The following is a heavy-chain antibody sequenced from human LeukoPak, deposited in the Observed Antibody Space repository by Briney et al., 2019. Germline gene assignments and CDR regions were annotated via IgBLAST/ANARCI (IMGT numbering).Heavy chain of an antibody. V-gene: IGHV4-59*01. CDR2: IYYSGST. CDR1: GGSIGSYY. D-gene: IGHD3-22*01. J-gene: IGHJ5*02. CDR3: ARAPASSYYYDSSGYYYSWLDP. Sequence: SETLSLTCTVSGGSIGSYYWSWIRQPPGKGLEWIGYIYYSGSTNYNPSLKSRVTISVDTSKNQFSLKLSSVTAADTAVYYCARAPASSYYYDSSGYYYSWLDPWGQGTLVTVSS.